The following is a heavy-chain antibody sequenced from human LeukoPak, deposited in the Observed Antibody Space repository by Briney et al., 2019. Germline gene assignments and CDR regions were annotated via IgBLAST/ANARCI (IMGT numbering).Heavy chain of an antibody. D-gene: IGHD2-2*01. V-gene: IGHV1-69*13. CDR3: ARAGAAAPPTFDY. CDR1: GGTFISYA. J-gene: IGHJ4*02. Sequence: SVKVSCKASGGTFISYAIRWVRQAPGQGLEWMGGIIPIFGTANYAQKFQGRVTITADESTSTAYMELSSLRSEDTAVYYCARAGAAAPPTFDYWGQGTLVTVSS. CDR2: IIPIFGTA.